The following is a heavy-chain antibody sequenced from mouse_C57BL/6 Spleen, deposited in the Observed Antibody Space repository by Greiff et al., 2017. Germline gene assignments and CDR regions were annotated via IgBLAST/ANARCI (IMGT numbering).Heavy chain of an antibody. CDR3: ARHGGTNFDD. CDR2: ISSGSSTI. Sequence: EVMVVESGGGLVKPGGSLKLSCAASGFTFSDYGMHWVRQAPEKGLEWVAYISSGSSTIYYADSVKGRFTISRDNAKNILFLQMTSLRYEDTAMYYCARHGGTNFDDWGKGTTLTVSS. CDR1: GFTFSDYG. D-gene: IGHD4-1*01. J-gene: IGHJ2*01. V-gene: IGHV5-17*01.